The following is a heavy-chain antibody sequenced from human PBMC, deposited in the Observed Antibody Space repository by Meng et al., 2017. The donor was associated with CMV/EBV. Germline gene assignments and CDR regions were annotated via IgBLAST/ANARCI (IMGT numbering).Heavy chain of an antibody. CDR3: ARTRTYNWFDP. Sequence: GESLKISCAASGFTFSSYSMNWVRQAPGKGLEWVSSISSSSSYIYYADSVKGRFTISRDNAKSSLYLQMNSLRAEDTAVYYCARTRTYNWFDPWGQGTLVTVSS. CDR2: ISSSSSYI. CDR1: GFTFSSYS. J-gene: IGHJ5*02. V-gene: IGHV3-21*01.